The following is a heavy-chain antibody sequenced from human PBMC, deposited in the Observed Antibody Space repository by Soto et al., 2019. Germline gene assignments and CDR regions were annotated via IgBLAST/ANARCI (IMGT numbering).Heavy chain of an antibody. CDR2: IYYSGST. CDR3: ASRPDIVWLGIRSRAFDI. CDR1: GGSISSSSYY. V-gene: IGHV4-39*01. Sequence: SETLSLTCTVSGGSISSSSYYWGWIRQPPGKGLEWIGSIYYSGSTYYNPSLKSRVTISVDTSKNQFSLKLSSVTAADTAVYYCASRPDIVWLGIRSRAFDIWGQGTMVTVSS. D-gene: IGHD2-15*01. J-gene: IGHJ3*02.